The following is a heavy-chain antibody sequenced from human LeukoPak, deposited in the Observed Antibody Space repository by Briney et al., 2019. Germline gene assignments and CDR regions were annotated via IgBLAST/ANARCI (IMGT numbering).Heavy chain of an antibody. D-gene: IGHD6-6*01. CDR2: IRYDGSNK. CDR1: GFIFSNYA. V-gene: IGHV3-30*02. Sequence: PGGSLRLSCAASGFIFSNYAMHWVRQAPGKGLEWVTFIRYDGSNKYYAESVKGRFTISRDNSKNKLYLQMNSLRAEDTAVYYCAKAIHSSSSGVVDYWGQGTLVTVSS. CDR3: AKAIHSSSSGVVDY. J-gene: IGHJ4*02.